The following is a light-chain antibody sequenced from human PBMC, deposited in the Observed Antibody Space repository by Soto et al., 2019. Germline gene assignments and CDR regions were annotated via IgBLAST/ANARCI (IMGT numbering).Light chain of an antibody. CDR2: AAS. Sequence: IQLTQSPSSLSASVLYIVTITFRSSQGINTFLAWYQQKPGKAPKLLIYAASTLQSGVPSRFSGSGSGTDFTLTISCLQPEDFATYYCQQLESYPSTFGGGTKV. J-gene: IGKJ4*01. CDR1: QGINTF. CDR3: QQLESYPST. V-gene: IGKV1-9*01.